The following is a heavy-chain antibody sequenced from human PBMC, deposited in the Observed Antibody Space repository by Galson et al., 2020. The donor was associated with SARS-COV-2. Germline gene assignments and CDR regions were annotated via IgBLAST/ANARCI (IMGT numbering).Heavy chain of an antibody. CDR1: GGSISSGGYY. J-gene: IGHJ3*02. Sequence: SETLSLTCTVSGGSISSGGYYWSWIRQHPGKGLEWIGNIYYSGSTYYNPSLKSRVTISVGTSKNQFSLKLSSVTAADTAVYYCARGLITMVIVVDVFDIWGQRTRVTVSS. D-gene: IGHD3-22*01. V-gene: IGHV4-31*03. CDR2: IYYSGST. CDR3: ARGLITMVIVVDVFDI.